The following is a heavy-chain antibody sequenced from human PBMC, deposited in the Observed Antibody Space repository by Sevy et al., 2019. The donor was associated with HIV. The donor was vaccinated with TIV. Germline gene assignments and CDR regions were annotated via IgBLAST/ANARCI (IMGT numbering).Heavy chain of an antibody. CDR3: ARGMESLPLKY. D-gene: IGHD1-26*01. Sequence: SETLSLTCNVSGGSISTYYWNWIRQPPGKGLEWIGYSDYSGNTNCNPSFKSRVTISVDTSKNQFSLKLTFVTAADTALYYCARGMESLPLKYWGQRALVTVSS. V-gene: IGHV4-59*01. CDR1: GGSISTYY. CDR2: SDYSGNT. J-gene: IGHJ4*02.